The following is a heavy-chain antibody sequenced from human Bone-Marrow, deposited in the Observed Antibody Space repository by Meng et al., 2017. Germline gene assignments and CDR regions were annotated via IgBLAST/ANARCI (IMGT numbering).Heavy chain of an antibody. Sequence: QVQLTEAGPGLVKPSWTLSLTCGVSGASVNSGYWWTWVRQPPGKGLEWIGEFHHSGTTNYNPSLRSRVTISVDTSKNQFSLRLTSVTAADTAVYYCAASPGWWRIDSWGQGTLVTVSS. J-gene: IGHJ4*02. CDR3: AASPGWWRIDS. CDR2: FHHSGTT. CDR1: GASVNSGYW. V-gene: IGHV4-4*02. D-gene: IGHD6-19*01.